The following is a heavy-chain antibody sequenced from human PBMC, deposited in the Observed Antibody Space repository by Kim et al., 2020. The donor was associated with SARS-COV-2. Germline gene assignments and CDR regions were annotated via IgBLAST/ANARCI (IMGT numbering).Heavy chain of an antibody. CDR3: ARVVTVTTDYYYYGVDV. V-gene: IGHV4-61*03. D-gene: IGHD4-17*01. Sequence: SETLSLTCTVSGGSVSSSAYSWGWIRQPPGKGLEWIGCIYYSGGTNFNPSLKNRVTISVDRSKNLFSLKMTSATAADTALYYCARVVTVTTDYYYYGVDVGGQGTTVTVSS. CDR2: IYYSGGT. CDR1: GGSVSSSAYS. J-gene: IGHJ6*02.